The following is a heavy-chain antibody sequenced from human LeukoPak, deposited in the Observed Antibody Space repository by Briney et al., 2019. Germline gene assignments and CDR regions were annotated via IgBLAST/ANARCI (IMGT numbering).Heavy chain of an antibody. J-gene: IGHJ3*02. CDR2: VGHSGSA. V-gene: IGHV4-39*07. D-gene: IGHD3-22*01. CDR3: ATRGDYSDTSGNSYDALDI. Sequence: SETLSLTCNVSGVSISSSSYYWGWIRQPPGKGLEWIGDVGHSGSADYNPSLKSRVTVSADPSKTQFSLKLTSVTAADTAVYYCATRGDYSDTSGNSYDALDIWGQGTMVTVSS. CDR1: GVSISSSSYY.